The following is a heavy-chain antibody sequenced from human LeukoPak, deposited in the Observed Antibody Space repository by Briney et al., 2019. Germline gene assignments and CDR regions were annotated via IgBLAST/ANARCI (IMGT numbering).Heavy chain of an antibody. Sequence: PSETLSLTCAVYGGTFSGYYWSWIRQPPGKRLEWVGESNDSGGTNYNPSLKSRVTMSVDTSKHQFSLNLRSTTAADTAVYFCARAWGTTGPPPNYWGQGALVTVSS. V-gene: IGHV4-34*01. J-gene: IGHJ4*02. CDR2: SNDSGGT. D-gene: IGHD3-16*01. CDR3: ARAWGTTGPPPNY. CDR1: GGTFSGYY.